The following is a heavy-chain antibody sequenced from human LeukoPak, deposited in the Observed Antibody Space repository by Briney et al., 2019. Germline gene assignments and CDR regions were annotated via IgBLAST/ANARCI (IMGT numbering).Heavy chain of an antibody. V-gene: IGHV3-53*01. CDR3: TRDGYNGGGFDI. D-gene: IGHD5-24*01. CDR1: GFTVSNNY. Sequence: GGSLRLSCAASGFTVSNNYMNWVRQAPGKGLEWVSVIYSVATTYYADSVKGRSTISRDNSKNTLHLQMNSLRAEDTAVYYCTRDGYNGGGFDIWGLGTMVTVSS. CDR2: IYSVATT. J-gene: IGHJ3*02.